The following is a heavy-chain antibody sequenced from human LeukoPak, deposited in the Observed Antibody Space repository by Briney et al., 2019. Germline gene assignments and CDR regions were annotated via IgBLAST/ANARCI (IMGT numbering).Heavy chain of an antibody. CDR3: ARDPEPFGIQLWPFFDY. J-gene: IGHJ4*02. CDR1: GFTFSTYS. Sequence: GGSLRLSCAASGFTFSTYSMNWVRQAPGKGLQWVSSISSSSSYIYYADSVKGRFTISRDNAKNSLYLQMNSLRAEDTAVYYCARDPEPFGIQLWPFFDYWGQGTLVTVSS. D-gene: IGHD5-18*01. CDR2: ISSSSSYI. V-gene: IGHV3-21*01.